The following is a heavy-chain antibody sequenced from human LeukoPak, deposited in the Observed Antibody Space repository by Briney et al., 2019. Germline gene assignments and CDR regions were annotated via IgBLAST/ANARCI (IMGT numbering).Heavy chain of an antibody. CDR3: ARETDYGAYYYYGMDV. CDR1: GFTFSSYA. D-gene: IGHD4-17*01. J-gene: IGHJ6*02. V-gene: IGHV3-74*01. Sequence: GGSLRLSCAASGFTFSSYAMSWVRQAPGKGLVWVSRINSDGSSTSYADSVKGRFTISRDNAKNTLYLQMNSLRAEDTAVYYCARETDYGAYYYYGMDVWGQGTTVTVSS. CDR2: INSDGSST.